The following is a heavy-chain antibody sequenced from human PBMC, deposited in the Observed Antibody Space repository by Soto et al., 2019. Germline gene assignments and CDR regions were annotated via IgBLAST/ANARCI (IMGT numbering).Heavy chain of an antibody. CDR2: ISYDGSNK. Sequence: VQLVESGGGLVKPGGSLRLSCAASGFTFSSYGMHWVRQAPGKGLEWVAVISYDGSNKYYADSVKGRFTISRDNSKNTLYLQMNSLRAEDTAVYYCAKVSRSDFWSGYYFDYWGQGTLVTVSS. J-gene: IGHJ4*02. V-gene: IGHV3-30*18. CDR1: GFTFSSYG. D-gene: IGHD3-3*01. CDR3: AKVSRSDFWSGYYFDY.